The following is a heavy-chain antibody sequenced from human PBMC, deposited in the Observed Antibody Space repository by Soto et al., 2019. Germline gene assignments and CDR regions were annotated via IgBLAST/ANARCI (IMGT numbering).Heavy chain of an antibody. CDR3: ARALDYYDSSGYYDY. J-gene: IGHJ4*02. CDR1: GYTFTSYG. Sequence: ASAKVSCKASGYTFTSYGISLVRQAPGQGLEWMGWISAYNGNTNYAQKLQGRVTMTTDTSTSTAYMELSSLRSEDTAVYYCARALDYYDSSGYYDYWGQGTLVTVSS. CDR2: ISAYNGNT. D-gene: IGHD3-22*01. V-gene: IGHV1-18*01.